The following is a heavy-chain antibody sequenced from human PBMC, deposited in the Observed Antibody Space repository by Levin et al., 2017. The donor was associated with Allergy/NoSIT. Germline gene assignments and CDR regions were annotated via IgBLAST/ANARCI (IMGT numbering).Heavy chain of an antibody. J-gene: IGHJ4*02. CDR1: GGSISSGDHY. V-gene: IGHV4-30-4*01. Sequence: LRLSCTVSGGSISSGDHYWSWIRQPPGKGLEWIGYIYYSGTTNYNPSLTSRVTMSIDTSRNQFPLRLTSVTAADTAVYYCARVVDYDVLANYYSPYYFDFWGQGTLVTVSS. CDR2: IYYSGTT. CDR3: ARVVDYDVLANYYSPYYFDF. D-gene: IGHD3-9*01.